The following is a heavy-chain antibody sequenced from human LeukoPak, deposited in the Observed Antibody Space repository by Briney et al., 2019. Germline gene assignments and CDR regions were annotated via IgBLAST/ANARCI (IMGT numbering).Heavy chain of an antibody. CDR1: GVTFSSYG. V-gene: IGHV3-30*02. J-gene: IGHJ3*02. CDR2: IRYDGSNK. CDR3: AKDREGDDSSSWYPDAFDI. Sequence: HPGGSLRLSCAASGVTFSSYGMHWVRQAPGKGLEWVAFIRYDGSNKYYADSVKGRFTTSRDNSKNTLYLQMNSLRAEDTAVYYCAKDREGDDSSSWYPDAFDIWGQGTMVTVSS. D-gene: IGHD6-13*01.